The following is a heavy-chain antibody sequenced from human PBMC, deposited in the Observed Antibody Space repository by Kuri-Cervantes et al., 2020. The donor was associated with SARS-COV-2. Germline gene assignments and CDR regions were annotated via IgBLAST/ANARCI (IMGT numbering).Heavy chain of an antibody. D-gene: IGHD3-22*01. J-gene: IGHJ4*02. CDR3: ADHSSGHEGSDY. CDR2: IKQDGSEK. CDR1: GFTFSSYW. Sequence: GGSLRLSCAASGFTFSSYWMSWVRQAPGKGLEWVANIKQDGSEKYYVDSVKGRFTISRDNSKNTLYLQMNSLRAEDTAVYYCADHSSGHEGSDYWGQGTLVTVSS. V-gene: IGHV3-7*01.